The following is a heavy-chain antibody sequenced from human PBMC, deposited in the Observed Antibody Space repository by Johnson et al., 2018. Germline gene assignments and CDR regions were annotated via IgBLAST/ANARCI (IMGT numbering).Heavy chain of an antibody. D-gene: IGHD2-2*01. CDR1: GFMFGDHT. J-gene: IGHJ1*01. V-gene: IGHV3-43*01. Sequence: EVQLLETGGVVVQPGGSLRLSCAASGFMFGDHTMHWVRQAPGKGLEWVSLIRWDGGTTYYADSVKGRFTISRDNSKNSLYLQMNSLRTEDTAFYYCAKDSSSWPAEYFRHWGQGTLVTVSS. CDR2: IRWDGGTT. CDR3: AKDSSSWPAEYFRH.